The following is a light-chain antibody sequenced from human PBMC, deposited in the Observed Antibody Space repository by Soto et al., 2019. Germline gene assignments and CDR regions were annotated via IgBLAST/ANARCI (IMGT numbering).Light chain of an antibody. J-gene: IGLJ3*02. CDR3: SSYTSSTTLV. Sequence: QSVLTQPASVSGSPGQSITISCTGTSSDVGGYHYVSWYQQHPGKAPKLMIYDVINRPSGVSNRFSGSKSGNTASLTISGLQAEDEADYYCSSYTSSTTLVFGGGTKVTVL. CDR1: SSDVGGYHY. CDR2: DVI. V-gene: IGLV2-14*01.